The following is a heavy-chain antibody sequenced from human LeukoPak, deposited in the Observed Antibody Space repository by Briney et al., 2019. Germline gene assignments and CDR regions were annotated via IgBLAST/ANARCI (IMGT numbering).Heavy chain of an antibody. Sequence: GGSLRLSCAASGFTFSSYWMHWVRQAPGKGLVWVSRINSNGGSTSYADTVKGRVTISRDTAKNTLYLQMNSLRAEDTAVYYCSINGRYCISTSCYHGHYGIDVWGQGTTVTVSS. CDR2: INSNGGST. V-gene: IGHV3-74*01. CDR1: GFTFSSYW. D-gene: IGHD2-2*01. J-gene: IGHJ6*02. CDR3: SINGRYCISTSCYHGHYGIDV.